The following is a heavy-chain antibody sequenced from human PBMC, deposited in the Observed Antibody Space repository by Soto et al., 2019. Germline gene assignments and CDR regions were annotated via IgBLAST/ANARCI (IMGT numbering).Heavy chain of an antibody. CDR2: ISSSSSTI. J-gene: IGHJ4*02. CDR3: ARVRSGSLDY. D-gene: IGHD1-26*01. V-gene: IGHV3-48*02. Sequence: GGSLRLSCAASGFTFSGYSVNWVRQAPGKGLEWVSDISSSSSTIYYADSVKGRFTVSRDNAKNSLYLQMDSLRDEDTAVYYCARVRSGSLDYWGQGTLVTVSS. CDR1: GFTFSGYS.